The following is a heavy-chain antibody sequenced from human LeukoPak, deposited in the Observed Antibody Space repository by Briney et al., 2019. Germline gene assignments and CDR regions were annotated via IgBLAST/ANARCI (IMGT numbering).Heavy chain of an antibody. D-gene: IGHD3-3*01. J-gene: IGHJ6*02. CDR2: ISGSGGST. CDR1: GFTFSSYA. CDR3: AKRIFGVVIIHDYGMDV. Sequence: GGSLRLSCAASGFTFSSYAMSWVRQAPGKGLEWVSAISGSGGSTYYADSVKGRFTISRDNSKNTLYLQMNSLRAEDTAVHYCAKRIFGVVIIHDYGMDVWGQGTTVTVSS. V-gene: IGHV3-23*01.